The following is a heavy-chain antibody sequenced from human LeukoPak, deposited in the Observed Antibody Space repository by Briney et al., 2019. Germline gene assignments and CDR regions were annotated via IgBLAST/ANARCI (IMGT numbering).Heavy chain of an antibody. D-gene: IGHD2-21*02. CDR1: GYTFTGYY. J-gene: IGHJ3*02. CDR2: INPNSGGT. CDR3: ARYRNCGSDCYDAFDI. Sequence: ASVKVSCKGSGYTFTGYYMHWVRQAPGQGLEWMGWINPNSGGTNYAQKFQGRVTMTRDTSISTAYMELSRLRSDDTAVYYCARYRNCGSDCYDAFDIWGQGTMVTVSS. V-gene: IGHV1-2*02.